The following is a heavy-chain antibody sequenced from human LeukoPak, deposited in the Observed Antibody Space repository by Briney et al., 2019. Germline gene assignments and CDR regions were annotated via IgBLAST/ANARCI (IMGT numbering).Heavy chain of an antibody. J-gene: IGHJ4*02. V-gene: IGHV3-15*01. Sequence: NPGGSLRLSCAASEFTFTNAWMSWVRQAPGKGLEWVGRIKSKTDGGTTDYAAPVKGRFNISRDDSKNTLYLQMNSLKTEDTAVYYCTTDQSIMITFGGVIQRSYWGQGTLVTVSS. D-gene: IGHD3-16*02. CDR3: TTDQSIMITFGGVIQRSY. CDR2: IKSKTDGGTT. CDR1: EFTFTNAW.